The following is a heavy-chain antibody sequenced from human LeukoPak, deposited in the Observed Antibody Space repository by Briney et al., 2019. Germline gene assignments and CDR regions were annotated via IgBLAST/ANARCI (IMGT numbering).Heavy chain of an antibody. CDR1: GFAFKGYG. J-gene: IGHJ4*02. V-gene: IGHV1-18*01. Sequence: ASVKVSCKTSGFAFKGYGISWARQAPGQGLEWMGWISPYNGNTNYAQRFEGRVTMTTDTSTTTAYMELKSLRSDDTAVYYCTRTGYLRSRHFDNWGQGTLVIVSS. CDR3: TRTGYLRSRHFDN. CDR2: ISPYNGNT. D-gene: IGHD6-13*01.